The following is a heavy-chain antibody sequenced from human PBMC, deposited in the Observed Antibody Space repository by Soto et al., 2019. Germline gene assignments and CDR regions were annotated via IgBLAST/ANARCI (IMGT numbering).Heavy chain of an antibody. D-gene: IGHD7-27*01. CDR2: IWYDGNNK. CDR3: VGRGNQNWGDY. V-gene: IGHV3-33*01. Sequence: QVQLVESGGGVVQPGRSLRLSCAASGFTFSSYGMHWVRQAPGKGLEWVSSIWYDGNNKYYADSVKGRFTISRDNSRNPLFLQMNSLRAEDTALYYWVGRGNQNWGDYWGQGTQVTVAS. J-gene: IGHJ4*02. CDR1: GFTFSSYG.